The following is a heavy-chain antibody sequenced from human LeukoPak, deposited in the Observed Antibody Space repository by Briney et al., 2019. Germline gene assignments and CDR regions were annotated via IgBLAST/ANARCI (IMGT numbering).Heavy chain of an antibody. Sequence: GGSLRLSCAASGFIFSNYWMHWVRQAPGKGPVWVAATSSSDAGTYHADSVRGRFTISRDNSKNTLYLQMNSLRAEDAAVYFCAKAPVTSCRGAYCYPFDSWGQGTLVTVSS. CDR3: AKAPVTSCRGAYCYPFDS. J-gene: IGHJ4*02. CDR1: GFIFSNYW. D-gene: IGHD2-21*01. CDR2: TSSSDAGT. V-gene: IGHV3-23*01.